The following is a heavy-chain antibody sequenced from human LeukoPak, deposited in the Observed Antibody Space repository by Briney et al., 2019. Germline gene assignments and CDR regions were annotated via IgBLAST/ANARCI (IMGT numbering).Heavy chain of an antibody. CDR2: TSTHNGNR. D-gene: IGHD3-3*01. J-gene: IGHJ5*02. CDR3: ARGAGRDFWSGYCAT. CDR1: GYTFSDFG. Sequence: ASVKVSCKASGYTFSDFGISWVRQAPGQGLEWMGWTSTHNGNRNYLQKFQGRVTMTTDTSTSTAYMELNGLTSDGTAVYYCARGAGRDFWSGYCATWGQGTLVTVSS. V-gene: IGHV1-18*01.